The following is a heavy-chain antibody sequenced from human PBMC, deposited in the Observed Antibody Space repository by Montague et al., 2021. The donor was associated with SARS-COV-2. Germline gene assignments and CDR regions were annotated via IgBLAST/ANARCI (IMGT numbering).Heavy chain of an antibody. CDR3: ARWDPQTLTLIGLRGKSASDY. V-gene: IGHV3-30-3*01. CDR1: GFTFSSYA. CDR2: ISYDGSNK. J-gene: IGHJ4*02. Sequence: SLRLSCAASGFTFSSYAMHWVRQAPGKGLEWVAVISYDGSNKYYADSVKGRFTISRGNSKNTLYLQMNSLRAEDTGVYYCARWDPQTLTLIGLRGKSASDYWGQGTLVTVSS. D-gene: IGHD4-23*01.